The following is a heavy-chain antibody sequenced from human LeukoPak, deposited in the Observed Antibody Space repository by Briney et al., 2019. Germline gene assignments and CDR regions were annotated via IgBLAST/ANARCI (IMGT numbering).Heavy chain of an antibody. Sequence: KPSETLSLTCTVSGGSISSGSYYWSWIRQPAGKRLEWIGHIYTSGSTNYNPSLKSRVTISIDTSKNQFSLKLSSVTAADTAVYYCARVGASAYIYSRFEERQKNFFDYWGQGTLVTVSS. CDR2: IYTSGST. V-gene: IGHV4-61*09. CDR3: ARVGASAYIYSRFEERQKNFFDY. CDR1: GGSISSGSYY. D-gene: IGHD1-26*01. J-gene: IGHJ4*02.